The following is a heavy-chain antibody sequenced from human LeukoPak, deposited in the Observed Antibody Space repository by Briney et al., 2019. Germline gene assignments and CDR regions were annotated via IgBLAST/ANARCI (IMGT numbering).Heavy chain of an antibody. D-gene: IGHD3-9*01. V-gene: IGHV5-10-1*01. Sequence: GESLRISCKGSGYSFTSHWISWVRQMPGKGLEWMGRIDPVDSYATYSPSFQGHVTISADRSISTAYLQWSSLKASDTAMYYCARHSRRYGSLTSYYNSYHYGMDVWGKETTVTVSS. CDR3: ARHSRRYGSLTSYYNSYHYGMDV. CDR1: GYSFTSHW. CDR2: IDPVDSYA. J-gene: IGHJ6*04.